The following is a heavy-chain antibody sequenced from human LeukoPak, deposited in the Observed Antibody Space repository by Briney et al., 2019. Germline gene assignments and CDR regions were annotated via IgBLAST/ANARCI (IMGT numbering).Heavy chain of an antibody. J-gene: IGHJ4*02. Sequence: ASVKVSCKASGYTFTSYGISWMRHAPGQGLEWMGGISAYNGNTNYAQKLQGRVTMTTDTSTRTAYMELRSLRSDHTAVYYCARMIVDYGDSGLPDYWGQGTLVTVSS. CDR3: ARMIVDYGDSGLPDY. CDR1: GYTFTSYG. D-gene: IGHD4-17*01. CDR2: ISAYNGNT. V-gene: IGHV1-18*01.